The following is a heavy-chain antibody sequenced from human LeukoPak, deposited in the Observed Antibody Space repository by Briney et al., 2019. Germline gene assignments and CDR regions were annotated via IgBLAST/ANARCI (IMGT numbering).Heavy chain of an antibody. J-gene: IGHJ4*02. D-gene: IGHD2-21*02. CDR2: ISYDGSNK. CDR3: ARGPRPVVTGPPTW. Sequence: GGSLRLSCAASGFTFSSYAMHWVRQAPGKGLEWVAVISYDGSNKYYADSVKGRFTISRDNSKNTLYLQMNSLRAEDTAVYYCARGPRPVVTGPPTWWGQGTLVTVS. V-gene: IGHV3-30-3*01. CDR1: GFTFSSYA.